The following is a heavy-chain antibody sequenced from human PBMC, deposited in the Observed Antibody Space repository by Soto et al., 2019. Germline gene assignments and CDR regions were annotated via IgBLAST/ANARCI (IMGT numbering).Heavy chain of an antibody. D-gene: IGHD6-19*01. V-gene: IGHV3-73*01. CDR3: GSSSSGWYVEY. J-gene: IGHJ1*01. CDR1: GFTLSDSA. CDR2: MRSKGNNYAT. Sequence: EVQLVESGGGLVQPGGSLKLSCAASGFTLSDSAVLWVRQTSGKGLEWLGRMRSKGNNYATVYVASVKGRLTISRDDSKNMAYLQMDSLKTEDTAVYYCGSSSSGWYVEYWGQGTLVTVSS.